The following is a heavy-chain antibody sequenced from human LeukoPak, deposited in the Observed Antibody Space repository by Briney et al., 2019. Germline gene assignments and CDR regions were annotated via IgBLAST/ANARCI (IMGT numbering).Heavy chain of an antibody. CDR1: GYTFTSYG. CDR3: ARGEHSSSRGGNWFDP. J-gene: IGHJ5*02. V-gene: IGHV1-18*01. CDR2: ISAYNGNT. D-gene: IGHD6-6*01. Sequence: GASVKVSCKASGYTFTSYGISWVRQAPGQGLEWMGWISAYNGNTNYAQKLQGRVTMTTDTSTSTAYMELRSLRSDDTAVYYCARGEHSSSRGGNWFDPWGQGTLVTVSS.